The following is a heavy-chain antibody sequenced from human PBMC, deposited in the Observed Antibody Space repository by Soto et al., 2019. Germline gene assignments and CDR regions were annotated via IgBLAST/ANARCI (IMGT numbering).Heavy chain of an antibody. Sequence: PGGSLRLSCAVSGFTFSRFWMGWVRQAPGRGLEWVANIQQDGSEKYYVDSVKGRFTMSKDNVKNSLYLQMNSLGAEDTAVYYCARVRYDGYSYYFDYWGQGALVTV. CDR1: GFTFSRFW. D-gene: IGHD5-12*01. CDR2: IQQDGSEK. J-gene: IGHJ4*02. V-gene: IGHV3-7*03. CDR3: ARVRYDGYSYYFDY.